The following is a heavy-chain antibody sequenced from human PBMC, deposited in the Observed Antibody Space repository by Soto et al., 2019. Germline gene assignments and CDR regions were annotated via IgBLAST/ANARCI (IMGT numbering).Heavy chain of an antibody. D-gene: IGHD1-1*01. CDR1: GDSVSRADTY. V-gene: IGHV4-61*08. Sequence: QVQLQESGPGLVKPSETLSLTCSVSGDSVSRADTYWSWIRQPPGKGLEWIGYLFSSGSTEYNPSLRGRVIISVDTSKNQVSLKLRTVTAADTAVYFCARGMDNNKVGWWGQGTLVTVSA. J-gene: IGHJ4*02. CDR2: LFSSGST. CDR3: ARGMDNNKVGW.